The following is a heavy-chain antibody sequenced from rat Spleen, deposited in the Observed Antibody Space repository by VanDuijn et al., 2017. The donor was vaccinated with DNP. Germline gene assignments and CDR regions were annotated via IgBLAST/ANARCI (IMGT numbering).Heavy chain of an antibody. J-gene: IGHJ2*01. CDR3: AIDLSTGRD. Sequence: EVQLVESGGGLVQPGRSLKLSCAASGFIFSDYYMAWVRQAPTKGLEWVAFISFDGGSTSYGDCVKGRFTISRDDPKSTLYLQMDSLRSEDTATYYCAIDLSTGRDWGQGVMVTVSS. V-gene: IGHV5-20*01. CDR2: ISFDGGST. D-gene: IGHD4-1*01. CDR1: GFIFSDYY.